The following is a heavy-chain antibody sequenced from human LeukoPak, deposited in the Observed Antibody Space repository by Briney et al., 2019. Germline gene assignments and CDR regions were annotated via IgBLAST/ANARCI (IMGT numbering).Heavy chain of an antibody. CDR1: GFTFNTHD. V-gene: IGHV3-30*02. D-gene: IGHD6-19*01. Sequence: QPGGSLRLSCAASGFTFNTHDMHWVRQAPGKELEWVAFVRFNGDKIFYADSVKGRFTTSRDNSKNTLYLQMNSLRAEDTAVYYCARDYSAAGLIGPRGYYYYMDVWGKGTTVTVSS. CDR3: ARDYSAAGLIGPRGYYYYMDV. J-gene: IGHJ6*03. CDR2: VRFNGDKI.